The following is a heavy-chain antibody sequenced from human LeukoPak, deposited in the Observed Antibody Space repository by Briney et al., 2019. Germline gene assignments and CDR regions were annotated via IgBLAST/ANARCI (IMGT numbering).Heavy chain of an antibody. D-gene: IGHD1-26*01. J-gene: IGHJ4*02. Sequence: GGSLRLSCAASGFTFSSYGMHWVRQAPGKGLEWVAVIWYDGSNKYYADSVKGRFTISRDNSKNTLYLQMNSLRAEDTAVYYCARDSMGNYFDYWGQGTLVTVPS. CDR1: GFTFSSYG. V-gene: IGHV3-33*01. CDR3: ARDSMGNYFDY. CDR2: IWYDGSNK.